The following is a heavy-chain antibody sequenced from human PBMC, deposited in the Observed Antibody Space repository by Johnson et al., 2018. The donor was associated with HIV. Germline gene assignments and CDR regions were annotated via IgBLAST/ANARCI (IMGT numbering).Heavy chain of an antibody. CDR2: IYSGGNT. J-gene: IGHJ3*02. CDR3: ARIVGAHTFDI. CDR1: GFTVSRNY. Sequence: VQLVESGGGLIQPGGSLRLSCAASGFTVSRNYMNWVRQAPGKGLEWVSLIYSGGNTYYADSVRGRFTISRDNSKNTLYLQMNSLRAEDTAVYYCARIVGAHTFDIWGQGTMVTVSS. V-gene: IGHV3-66*03. D-gene: IGHD1-26*01.